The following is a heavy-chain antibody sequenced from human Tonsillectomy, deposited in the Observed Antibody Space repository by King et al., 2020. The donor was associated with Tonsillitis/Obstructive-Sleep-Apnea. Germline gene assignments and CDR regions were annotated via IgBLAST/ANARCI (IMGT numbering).Heavy chain of an antibody. CDR3: ARRGVTIRDAFDI. V-gene: IGHV4-39*01. CDR1: GGSINSSGYY. Sequence: QLQESGPGLVKPSETLSLTCTVSGGSINSSGYYWGWIRQPPGKGLEWIGTIYYSGSTYYNPSRKSRVTISVDTSKSQFSLKLSSVTAADTAVFYCARRGVTIRDAFDIWGQGTMVTVSS. D-gene: IGHD3-10*01. CDR2: IYYSGST. J-gene: IGHJ3*02.